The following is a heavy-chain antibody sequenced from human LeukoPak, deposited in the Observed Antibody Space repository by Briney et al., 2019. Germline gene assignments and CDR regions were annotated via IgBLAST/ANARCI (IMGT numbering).Heavy chain of an antibody. V-gene: IGHV3-30-3*01. CDR2: ISYDGSSK. CDR1: IFTFSNYA. CDR3: ARQKDIVVVVTTTGSFDY. Sequence: GGSLRLSCAASIFTFSNYAMHWVRQAPGKGLEWVAVISYDGSSKYYADSVKGRFTISRDNSKKMLYLQMNNLRAEDTALYYCARQKDIVVVVTTTGSFDYWGQGALVTVSS. D-gene: IGHD2-15*01. J-gene: IGHJ4*02.